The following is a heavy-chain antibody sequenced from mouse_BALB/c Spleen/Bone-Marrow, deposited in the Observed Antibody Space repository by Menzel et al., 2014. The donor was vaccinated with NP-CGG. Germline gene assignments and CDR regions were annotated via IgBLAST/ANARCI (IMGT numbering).Heavy chain of an antibody. V-gene: IGHV1S41*01. CDR1: GNTFTSYW. D-gene: IGHD1-1*01. CDR2: IAPGSGSA. CDR3: ARESYYYENYAMDY. Sequence: DLVKPGASVKLSCKASGNTFTSYWINWIKQRPGQGLEWIGRIAPGSGSAYYNEMFKGKATLTVDTSSSTAYIQLSSLSSEDSAVYFCARESYYYENYAMDYWGQGTSVTVSS. J-gene: IGHJ4*01.